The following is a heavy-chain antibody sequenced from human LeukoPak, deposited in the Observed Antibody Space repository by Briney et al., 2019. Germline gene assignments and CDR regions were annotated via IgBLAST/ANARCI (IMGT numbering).Heavy chain of an antibody. J-gene: IGHJ6*03. CDR2: MYYGGST. CDR3: ARRDYYYYMDV. V-gene: IGHV4-39*01. CDR1: GGSISSRSYY. Sequence: SETLSLTCTVSGGSISSRSYYWGWIRQPPGKGLEWIGTMYYGGSTYYNPSLKSRVTISVDTSKNQFSLKLTSVTAADTAVYYCARRDYYYYMDVWGKGTTVTVSS.